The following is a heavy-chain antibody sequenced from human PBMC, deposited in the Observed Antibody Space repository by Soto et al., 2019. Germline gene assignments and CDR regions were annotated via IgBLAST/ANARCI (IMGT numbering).Heavy chain of an antibody. V-gene: IGHV1-3*01. Sequence: GASVKVSCKASGHTFTRYTMNWVRHAPGQRLEWMGWINPDNGNTKSSQKFQDRVIITRDTSASTAYMDLSSLRSEDTAVYYCARGIATGQLDPWGQGTLVTVSS. J-gene: IGHJ5*02. CDR3: ARGIATGQLDP. CDR1: GHTFTRYT. CDR2: INPDNGNT. D-gene: IGHD2-15*01.